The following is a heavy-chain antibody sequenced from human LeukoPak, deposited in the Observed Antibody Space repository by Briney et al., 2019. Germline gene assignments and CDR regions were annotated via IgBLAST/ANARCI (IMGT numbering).Heavy chain of an antibody. CDR3: ARDRCSGGSCGLDY. CDR1: GFTFSSYA. Sequence: PGGSLRLSCAASGFTFSSYAMNWVRQAPGKGLEWVSYISSSGSTIYYADSVKGRFTISRDNAKNSLYLQMNSLRAEDTAVYYCARDRCSGGSCGLDYWGQGTLVTVSS. D-gene: IGHD2-15*01. J-gene: IGHJ4*02. CDR2: ISSSGSTI. V-gene: IGHV3-48*03.